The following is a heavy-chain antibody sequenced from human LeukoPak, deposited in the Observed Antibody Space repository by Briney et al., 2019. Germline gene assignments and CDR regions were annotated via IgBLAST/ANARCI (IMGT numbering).Heavy chain of an antibody. J-gene: IGHJ5*02. Sequence: GGSLRLSCAASGFTFSSYSMNWVRQAPGKGLEWVSSISSSSSYIYYADSVKGRFTISRDNAKNSLYLQMNSLRAEDTAVYYCARGPPYGVYHDNWFDPWGQGTLVTVSS. CDR3: ARGPPYGVYHDNWFDP. V-gene: IGHV3-21*01. D-gene: IGHD4-17*01. CDR2: ISSSSSYI. CDR1: GFTFSSYS.